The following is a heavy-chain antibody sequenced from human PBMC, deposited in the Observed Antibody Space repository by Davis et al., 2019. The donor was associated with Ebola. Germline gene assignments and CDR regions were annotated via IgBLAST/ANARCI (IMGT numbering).Heavy chain of an antibody. CDR2: IRSKANSYAT. J-gene: IGHJ6*02. V-gene: IGHV3-73*01. Sequence: GGSLRLSCAASGFTFSGSAMHWVRQASGKGLEWVGRIRSKANSYATAYAASVKGRFTISRDDSKNTAYLQMNSLKTEDTAVYYCAREAIVVVVGGGMDVWGQGTTVTVSS. CDR1: GFTFSGSA. D-gene: IGHD2-15*01. CDR3: AREAIVVVVGGGMDV.